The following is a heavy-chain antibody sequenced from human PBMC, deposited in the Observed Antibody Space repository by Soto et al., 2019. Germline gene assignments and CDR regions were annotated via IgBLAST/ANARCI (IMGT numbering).Heavy chain of an antibody. J-gene: IGHJ5*02. V-gene: IGHV3-13*01. CDR2: IGTAGDT. Sequence: GGSLRLSCAASGFTFSSYDMHWVRQATGKGLEWVSAIGTAGDTYYPGSVKGRFTISRENAKNSSYLQMNSLRAGDTAVYYCARGNDFWSGYYTGIPWFAPWGQATLVTLSS. CDR1: GFTFSSYD. CDR3: ARGNDFWSGYYTGIPWFAP. D-gene: IGHD3-3*01.